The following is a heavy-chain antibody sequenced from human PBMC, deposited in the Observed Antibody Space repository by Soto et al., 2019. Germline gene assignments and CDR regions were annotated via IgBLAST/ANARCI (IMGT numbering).Heavy chain of an antibody. D-gene: IGHD2-15*01. CDR3: ARDTGYCSGGSCYSGLNGFDY. J-gene: IGHJ4*02. CDR1: GYTFTSYG. V-gene: IGHV1-18*01. CDR2: ISAYNGNT. Sequence: QVQLVQSGAEVKKPGASVKVSCKASGYTFTSYGISWVRQAPGQGLEWMGWISAYNGNTNYAQKLQGRVTMTTDTSTSTAYRELRSLRSDDTAVYYCARDTGYCSGGSCYSGLNGFDYWGQGTLVTVSS.